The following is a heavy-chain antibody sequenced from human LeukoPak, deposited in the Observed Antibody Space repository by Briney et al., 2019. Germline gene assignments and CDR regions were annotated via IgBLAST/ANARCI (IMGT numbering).Heavy chain of an antibody. CDR3: ATESIAAAGETGNPWEVNYYYYGMDV. CDR2: INPNSGGT. J-gene: IGHJ6*02. CDR1: GYTFTGYY. Sequence: ASVKVSCKASGYTFTGYYMHWVRQAPGKGLEWMGCINPNSGGTNYAQKFQGRVTMTRDTSISTAYMELSRLRSDDTAVYYCATESIAAAGETGNPWEVNYYYYGMDVWGQGNTVTVSS. D-gene: IGHD6-13*01. V-gene: IGHV1-2*02.